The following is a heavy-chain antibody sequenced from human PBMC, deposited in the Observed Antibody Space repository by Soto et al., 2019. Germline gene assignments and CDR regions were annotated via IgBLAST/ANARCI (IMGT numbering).Heavy chain of an antibody. CDR2: IYYSGST. J-gene: IGHJ4*02. CDR3: ATESSGSSPLHFDF. Sequence: QVQLQESGPGLVNPSETLSLTCTVSGGSVSSGDYYWSWIRQPPGKDLEWIGYIYYSGSTYFAPSLRSRVSMAIDTSENQFSMKLSSVTAADTAIYYCATESSGSSPLHFDFWGRGGLVTVSS. D-gene: IGHD3-22*01. CDR1: GGSVSSGDYY. V-gene: IGHV4-30-4*01.